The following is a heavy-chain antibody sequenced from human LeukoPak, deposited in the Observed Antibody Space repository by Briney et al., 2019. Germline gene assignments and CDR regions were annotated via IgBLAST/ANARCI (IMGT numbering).Heavy chain of an antibody. CDR3: ARDYYHYYDT. Sequence: ASLKVSCTASGYTFTGYYMHWVRQAPGQGLEWMGCINPNSGGTNYAQTFQGRVTMTRDTAISTAYMELSRLRSDDTAVYYCARDYYHYYDTWGQGTLVTVSS. D-gene: IGHD3-22*01. CDR1: GYTFTGYY. CDR2: INPNSGGT. J-gene: IGHJ5*02. V-gene: IGHV1-2*02.